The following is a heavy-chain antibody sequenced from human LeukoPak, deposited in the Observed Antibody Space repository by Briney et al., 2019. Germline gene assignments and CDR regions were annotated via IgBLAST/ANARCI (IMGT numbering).Heavy chain of an antibody. D-gene: IGHD1-7*01. J-gene: IGHJ6*03. CDR3: ASMAREAKTTRYYMDV. CDR1: GFTFSSYG. V-gene: IGHV3-30*02. Sequence: PGGSLRLSCAASGFTFSSYGMHWVRQAPGKGLEWVAFIRYDGTNKYYADSVKGRFTISRDNAKNSLYLQMNSLRAEDTALYYCASMAREAKTTRYYMDVWGKATTVSVCS. CDR2: IRYDGTNK.